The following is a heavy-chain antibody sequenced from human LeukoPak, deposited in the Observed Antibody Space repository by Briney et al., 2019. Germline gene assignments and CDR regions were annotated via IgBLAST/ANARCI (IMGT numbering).Heavy chain of an antibody. D-gene: IGHD3-22*01. V-gene: IGHV3-23*01. Sequence: GGSLRLSCAASGFTFSSYAMSWVRQAPGKGLEWVSAISGSGGSTYYADSVKGRFTISRDNSKNTLYLQMNSLRAEDTAVYYCAKLISYYDSSGYTTPFVYWGQGTLVTASS. J-gene: IGHJ4*02. CDR2: ISGSGGST. CDR1: GFTFSSYA. CDR3: AKLISYYDSSGYTTPFVY.